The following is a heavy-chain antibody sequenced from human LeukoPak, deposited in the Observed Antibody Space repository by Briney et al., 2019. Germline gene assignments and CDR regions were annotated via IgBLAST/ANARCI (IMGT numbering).Heavy chain of an antibody. V-gene: IGHV3-23*01. J-gene: IGHJ4*02. CDR2: ISGSGGST. D-gene: IGHD2-15*01. CDR1: RFTFSSYG. CDR3: ARGHVVVVAALDY. Sequence: GGSLRLSCAASRFTFSSYGMSWVRQAPGKGLEWVSAISGSGGSTYYADSVKGRFTISRDNSKNTLYLQMGSLRAEDMAVYYCARGHVVVVAALDYWGQGTLVTVSS.